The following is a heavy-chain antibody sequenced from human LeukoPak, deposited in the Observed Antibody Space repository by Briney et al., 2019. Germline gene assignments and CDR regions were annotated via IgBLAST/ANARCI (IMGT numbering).Heavy chain of an antibody. J-gene: IGHJ4*02. CDR2: ISTSSTYI. D-gene: IGHD2-2*01. CDR3: TRDSYCSSTSCYRGHFDS. Sequence: GSLRLSCAASGFTFSIYSMNWVRQAPGKGLEWVSSISTSSTYIDYADSMKGRFTISRDNAKKSLYLQMNSLRAEDTAVYYCTRDSYCSSTSCYRGHFDSWGQGTLVTVSS. V-gene: IGHV3-21*01. CDR1: GFTFSIYS.